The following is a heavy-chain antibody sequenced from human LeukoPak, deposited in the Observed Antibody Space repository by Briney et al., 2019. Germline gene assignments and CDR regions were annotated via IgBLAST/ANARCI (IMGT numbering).Heavy chain of an antibody. CDR1: GDSISSSSYY. Sequence: SETLSLTCTVSGDSISSSSYYGGWIRQPPGEGLEWIGTIYYDGSTYYNPSLRSRVTMSVDTSKNQFSLKLSSVTAADTAVYYCIRGASRWGQGTLVTVSS. V-gene: IGHV4-39*07. CDR2: IYYDGST. J-gene: IGHJ4*02. D-gene: IGHD3-16*01. CDR3: IRGASR.